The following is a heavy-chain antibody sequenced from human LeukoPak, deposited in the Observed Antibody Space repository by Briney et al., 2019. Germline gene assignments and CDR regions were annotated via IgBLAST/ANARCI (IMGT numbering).Heavy chain of an antibody. V-gene: IGHV3-30*03. CDR1: GFPFRSYG. CDR3: ARGKEQWLVRIACYI. Sequence: GGALRLSFGAHGFPFRSYGMHRVRQAPGKGLGWVEGKSYDGSNKCDADSLEGRFTISRDTSKETLYLQMNSLRAEDTAVYYCARGKEQWLVRIACYIWGQGTMVTVAS. D-gene: IGHD6-19*01. CDR2: KSYDGSNK. J-gene: IGHJ3*02.